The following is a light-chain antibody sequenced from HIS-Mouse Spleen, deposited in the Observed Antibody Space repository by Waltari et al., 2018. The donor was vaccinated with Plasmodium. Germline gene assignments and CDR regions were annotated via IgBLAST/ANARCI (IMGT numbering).Light chain of an antibody. Sequence: QSALTQPPSASGSPGQSVTISCPGPSSDVGGYNSFSWYQQHPGKAPKLMIYEVSKRPSGVPDRFSGSKSGNTASLTVSGLQAEDEADYYCSSYAGSNNLVFGGGTKLTVL. J-gene: IGLJ2*01. CDR1: SSDVGGYNS. CDR2: EVS. V-gene: IGLV2-8*01. CDR3: SSYAGSNNLV.